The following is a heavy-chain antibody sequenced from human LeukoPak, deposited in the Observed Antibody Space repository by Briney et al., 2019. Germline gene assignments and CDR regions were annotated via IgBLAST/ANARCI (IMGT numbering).Heavy chain of an antibody. D-gene: IGHD3-9*01. CDR1: GYTFTGYY. J-gene: IGHJ4*02. CDR2: INPNSGGT. V-gene: IGHV1-2*02. CDR3: ARSPHILTGENFDY. Sequence: ASVKVSCKTSGYTFTGYYMHWVRQAPGQGLEWMGWINPNSGGTNYAQKFQDRVSMTRDTSISTAYMHLSRLRSDDTAVYYCARSPHILTGENFDYWGQGTLLTVSS.